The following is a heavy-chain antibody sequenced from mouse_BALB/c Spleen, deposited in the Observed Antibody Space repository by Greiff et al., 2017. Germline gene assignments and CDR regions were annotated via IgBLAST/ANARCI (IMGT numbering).Heavy chain of an antibody. V-gene: IGHV1-7*01. D-gene: IGHD1-2*01. CDR1: GYTFTSYW. J-gene: IGHJ2*01. CDR3: ARGIHYYGYLFDY. CDR2: INPSTGYT. Sequence: QVQLQQSGAELAKPGASVKMSCKASGYTFTSYWMHWVKQRPGQGLEWIGYINPSTGYTEYNQKFKDKATLTADKSSSTAYMQLSSLTSEDSAVYYCARGIHYYGYLFDYWGQGTTLTVSS.